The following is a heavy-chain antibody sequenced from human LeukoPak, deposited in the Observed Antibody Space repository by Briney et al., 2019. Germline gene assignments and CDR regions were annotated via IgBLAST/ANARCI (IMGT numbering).Heavy chain of an antibody. CDR3: ARDSGTMIMGEYYFDY. V-gene: IGHV7-4-1*02. J-gene: IGHJ4*02. CDR2: INTNTGNP. CDR1: GYTFTSYA. Sequence: ASVKVSCKASGYTFTSYALNWVRQAPGQGLEWMGWINTNTGNPTYAQDFTRRFVFSLDTSVSTAYLQISSLKAEDTAVYYYARDSGTMIMGEYYFDYWGQGTLVTVSS. D-gene: IGHD3-22*01.